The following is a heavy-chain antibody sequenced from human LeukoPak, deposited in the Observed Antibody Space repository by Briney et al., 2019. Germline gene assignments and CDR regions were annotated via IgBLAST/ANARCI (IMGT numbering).Heavy chain of an antibody. J-gene: IGHJ4*02. Sequence: GGSLRLSCAASGFTFSSYGMSWVRQAPGKGLEWVSAISGSGGSTYYADSVKGRFTISRDNSKNTLYLQMNSLRAEDTALYYCARAYGSSGYYQLPIDYWGQGTLVTVSS. CDR3: ARAYGSSGYYQLPIDY. D-gene: IGHD3-22*01. CDR1: GFTFSSYG. V-gene: IGHV3-23*01. CDR2: ISGSGGST.